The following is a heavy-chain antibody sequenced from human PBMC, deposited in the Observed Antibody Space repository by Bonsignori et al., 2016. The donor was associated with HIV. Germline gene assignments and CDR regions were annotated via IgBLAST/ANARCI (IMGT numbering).Heavy chain of an antibody. Sequence: WIRQPPGKGLEWIGEINHSGSTNYNPSLKSRITISVDTSKNHFSLRLSSVTAADTAVYYCARGAVTTVLRGLGILFDFWGQGTLVTVSS. CDR3: ARGAVTTVLRGLGILFDF. D-gene: IGHD4-11*01. J-gene: IGHJ4*02. CDR2: INHSGST. V-gene: IGHV4-34*01.